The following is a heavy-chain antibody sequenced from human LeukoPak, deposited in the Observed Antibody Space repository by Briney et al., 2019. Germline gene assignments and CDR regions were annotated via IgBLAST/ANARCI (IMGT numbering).Heavy chain of an antibody. CDR1: GGPISSYY. Sequence: SETLSLTCTVSGGPISSYYWSWIRQPAGKGLEWIGRIYTSGSTNYNPSLKSRVTMSVDTSKNQFSLKLSSVTAADTAVYYCAREDREQWLVVFDYWGQGTLVTVSS. V-gene: IGHV4-4*07. CDR3: AREDREQWLVVFDY. D-gene: IGHD6-19*01. CDR2: IYTSGST. J-gene: IGHJ4*02.